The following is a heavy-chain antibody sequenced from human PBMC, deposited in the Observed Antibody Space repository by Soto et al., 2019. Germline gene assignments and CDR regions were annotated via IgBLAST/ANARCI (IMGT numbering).Heavy chain of an antibody. J-gene: IGHJ5*02. Sequence: PGGSLRLSCAASGFTFSSYSMNWVRQAPGKGLEWVSSISSSSSYIYYAGSVKGRFTISRDNAKNSLYLQMNSLRAEDTAVYYCARAGQTRGLHWFDPWGQGTLVTVSS. CDR2: ISSSSSYI. CDR1: GFTFSSYS. V-gene: IGHV3-21*01. CDR3: ARAGQTRGLHWFDP. D-gene: IGHD3-10*01.